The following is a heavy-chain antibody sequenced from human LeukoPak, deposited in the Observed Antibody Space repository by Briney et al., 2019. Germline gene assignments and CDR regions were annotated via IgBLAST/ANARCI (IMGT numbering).Heavy chain of an antibody. CDR2: ISSSSSYI. D-gene: IGHD5-24*01. CDR3: ARALYGYNSLDY. Sequence: GGSLRLSCAASGFTFSSYAIHWVRQAPGKGLEWVSSISSSSSYIYYADSVKGRFTISRDNAKNSLYLQMNSLRAEDTAVYYCARALYGYNSLDYWGQGTLVTVSS. J-gene: IGHJ4*02. V-gene: IGHV3-21*01. CDR1: GFTFSSYA.